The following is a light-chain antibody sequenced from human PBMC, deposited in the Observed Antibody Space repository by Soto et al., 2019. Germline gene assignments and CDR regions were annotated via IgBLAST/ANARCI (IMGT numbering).Light chain of an antibody. CDR1: QRASSNH. Sequence: EIVLTRSPGTLPLSPGERSTLFFRSSQRASSNHLAGYQQQPGQAPRLLIYGASSRATGIPDRFSGSGSGTDFTLTISRLEPEDFAVYYCHQYGSSPRTFGQGTKVDIK. V-gene: IGKV3-20*01. CDR2: GAS. J-gene: IGKJ1*01. CDR3: HQYGSSPRT.